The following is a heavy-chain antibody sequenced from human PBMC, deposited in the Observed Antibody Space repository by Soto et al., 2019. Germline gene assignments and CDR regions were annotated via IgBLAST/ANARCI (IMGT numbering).Heavy chain of an antibody. J-gene: IGHJ4*02. CDR1: GFSLTTSGVG. V-gene: IGHV2-5*02. CDR3: AHRVLRTVFVLFTTTASYFDF. D-gene: IGHD3-3*01. Sequence: QITLNESGPTVVRPTETLTLTCRFSGFSLTTSGVGVGWIRQSPGKAPQWLALIYWDVDKRYSASLNSSLTITKDTSKNQVVLTVSDLDPTDTATYSCAHRVLRTVFVLFTTTASYFDFWGQGTPVAVSS. CDR2: IYWDVDK.